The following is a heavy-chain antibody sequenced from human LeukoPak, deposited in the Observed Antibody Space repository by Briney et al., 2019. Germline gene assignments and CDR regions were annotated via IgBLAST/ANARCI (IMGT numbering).Heavy chain of an antibody. D-gene: IGHD3-16*01. CDR3: ASPPWGIQAFDI. CDR2: IYSGGST. CDR1: GFTVRSNY. V-gene: IGHV3-66*01. Sequence: SGGSLRLSCAASGFTVRSNYMSWVRQAPGKGLEWVSVIYSGGSTYYANSVKGRFTISRDNSKNTLYLQMNSLRAEDTAVYYCASPPWGIQAFDIWGQGTMVTVSS. J-gene: IGHJ3*02.